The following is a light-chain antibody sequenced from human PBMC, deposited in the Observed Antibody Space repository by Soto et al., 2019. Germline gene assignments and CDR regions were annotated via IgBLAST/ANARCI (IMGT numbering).Light chain of an antibody. CDR1: QSVSSN. J-gene: IGKJ1*01. Sequence: EIVLIQSPATLSLSRGERATLSCRASQSVSSNLAWYQQKPGQAPRLLIYGASTRATGIPARFSGSGSGTDFTLTISSLEPEDSAVYYCQQYGSSRTFGQGTKVDIK. CDR2: GAS. V-gene: IGKV3-20*01. CDR3: QQYGSSRT.